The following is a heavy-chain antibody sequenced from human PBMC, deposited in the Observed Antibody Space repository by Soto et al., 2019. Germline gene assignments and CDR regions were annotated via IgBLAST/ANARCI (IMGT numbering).Heavy chain of an antibody. CDR3: AKVPLAIVGATLFDY. V-gene: IGHV3-23*01. CDR2: ISGSGGST. CDR1: GFTFSSYA. Sequence: PGGSLRLSCAASGFTFSSYAMSWVRQAPGKGLEWVSAISGSGGSTYYADSVKGRFTISRDNSKNTLYLQMNSLRAEDTAVYYCAKVPLAIVGATLFDYWGQGTLVTVSS. J-gene: IGHJ4*02. D-gene: IGHD1-26*01.